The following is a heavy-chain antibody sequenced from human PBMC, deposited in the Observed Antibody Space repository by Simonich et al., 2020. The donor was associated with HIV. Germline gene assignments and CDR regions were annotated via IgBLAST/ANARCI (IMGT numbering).Heavy chain of an antibody. D-gene: IGHD6-19*01. CDR2: IYPGESDT. CDR1: GYNFPNYW. J-gene: IGHJ3*02. Sequence: EVQLVQSGAAVKKPGESLKISCKGSGYNFPNYWIGWVRQMPGKGLEWRGIIYPGESDTTYSPSFQGQVTISADKSISTAYLQWSSLKASDTAMYYCVRRMAGTDAFDIWGQGTMVTVSS. CDR3: VRRMAGTDAFDI. V-gene: IGHV5-51*03.